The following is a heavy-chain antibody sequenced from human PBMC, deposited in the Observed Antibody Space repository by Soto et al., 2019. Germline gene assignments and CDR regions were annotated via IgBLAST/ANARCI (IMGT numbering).Heavy chain of an antibody. J-gene: IGHJ6*02. CDR2: ISAGGDMT. V-gene: IGHV3-23*01. Sequence: DVQLLETGGHLVQPGGSLRLSCSASGFTLSSYAMSWVRQAPGKGLEWVSSISAGGDMTYNSDSVKGRFTISRDNSNNALFLQMQNLRNGYTALSYCARGDRGGSGSPASNYYAGWDVWGQGATVTVS. D-gene: IGHD3-10*01. CDR1: GFTLSSYA. CDR3: ARGDRGGSGSPASNYYAGWDV.